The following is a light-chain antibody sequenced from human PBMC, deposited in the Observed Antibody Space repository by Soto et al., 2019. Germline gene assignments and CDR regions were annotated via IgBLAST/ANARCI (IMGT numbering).Light chain of an antibody. CDR2: EDT. CDR3: SSYAGSSTLV. V-gene: IGLV2-23*01. J-gene: IGLJ3*02. Sequence: QSALTQPASVSGSPGQSVTISCTGTSSDVGSYNLVSWYQQHPGKAPKVVIYEDTKRPAGVSDHFSGSKSGNPASLTISGIQADDEADYDCSSYAGSSTLVFGGGTKRTVL. CDR1: SSDVGSYNL.